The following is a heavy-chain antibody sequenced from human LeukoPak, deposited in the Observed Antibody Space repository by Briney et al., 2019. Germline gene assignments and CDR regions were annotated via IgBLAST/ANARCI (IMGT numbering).Heavy chain of an antibody. J-gene: IGHJ6*02. CDR3: ARFSTDFYYYYGMDV. CDR1: GFTFSSYG. Sequence: GGSLRLSCAASGFTFSSYGMHWVRQAPGKGLEWVAFIRYDGSNKYYADSVKGRFTISRDNSKNTLYLQMNSLRAEDTAVYYCARFSTDFYYYYGMDVWGQGTTVTVSS. CDR2: IRYDGSNK. V-gene: IGHV3-30*02. D-gene: IGHD2/OR15-2a*01.